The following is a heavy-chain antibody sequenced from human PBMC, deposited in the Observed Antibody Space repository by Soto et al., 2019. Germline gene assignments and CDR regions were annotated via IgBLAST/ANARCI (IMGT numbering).Heavy chain of an antibody. J-gene: IGHJ6*02. CDR3: ARLVYPYGDYYYGMDV. V-gene: IGHV1-69*01. D-gene: IGHD4-17*01. Sequence: QVQLVQSGAEVKKPGSSVKVSCRASGGTFSSYAISWVRQAPGQGLEWMGGIIPIFGTSNYAQKFQGRVTITADESTRTAYMDLSSLRSEDTAVYYCARLVYPYGDYYYGMDVWGQGTTVTVSS. CDR2: IIPIFGTS. CDR1: GGTFSSYA.